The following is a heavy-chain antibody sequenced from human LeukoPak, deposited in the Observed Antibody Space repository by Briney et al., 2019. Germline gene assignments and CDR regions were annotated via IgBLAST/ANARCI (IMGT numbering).Heavy chain of an antibody. D-gene: IGHD6-19*01. Sequence: PSETLSLTCTVSGGSISSSSYYWGWIRQPPGKGLEWIGSIYYSGSTYYNPSLKSRVTISVDRSKNQFSLKLSSVTAADTAVYYCARDPSGGYHDAFDIWGQGTMVTVSS. CDR3: ARDPSGGYHDAFDI. CDR1: GGSISSSSYY. V-gene: IGHV4-39*07. CDR2: IYYSGST. J-gene: IGHJ3*02.